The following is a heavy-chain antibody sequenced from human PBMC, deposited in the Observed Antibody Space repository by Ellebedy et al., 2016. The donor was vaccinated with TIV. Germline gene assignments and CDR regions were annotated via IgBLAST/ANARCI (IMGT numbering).Heavy chain of an antibody. Sequence: GESLKISCAASGFTFSTYTMNWVRQAPGKGLEWVANIYQDGSDEYYVDSVKGRFTISRDNDNKALFLQMNSLRVEDTAVYYCARRGSYGDYAVQINSWFDPWGRGTLVTVSS. CDR3: ARRGSYGDYAVQINSWFDP. J-gene: IGHJ5*02. V-gene: IGHV3-7*01. CDR2: IYQDGSDE. D-gene: IGHD4-17*01. CDR1: GFTFSTYT.